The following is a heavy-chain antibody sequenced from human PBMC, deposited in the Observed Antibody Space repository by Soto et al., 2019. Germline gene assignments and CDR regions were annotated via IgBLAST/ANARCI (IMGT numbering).Heavy chain of an antibody. CDR2: ISASTRNT. V-gene: IGHV1-18*01. CDR3: VRCYCSVGSCYACWHFDL. Sequence: QVQLVQSGGEVKKPGASVKVSCQASGYTFSDYAISWVRQAPGQGLEWMGWISASTRNTDQAQNFQGRDIKTVDTSTNTAYMGLRSVRSDDTAVYYCVRCYCSVGSCYACWHFDLWGRGTLVTVSS. J-gene: IGHJ2*01. D-gene: IGHD2-15*01. CDR1: GYTFSDYA.